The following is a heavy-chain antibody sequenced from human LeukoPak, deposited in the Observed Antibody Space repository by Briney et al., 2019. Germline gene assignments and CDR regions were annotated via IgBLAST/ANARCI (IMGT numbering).Heavy chain of an antibody. CDR3: ARIYDFWSGYPTAQLFDC. D-gene: IGHD3-3*01. CDR2: ISAYNGNT. CDR1: GYTFTSYG. V-gene: IGHV1-18*01. J-gene: IGHJ4*02. Sequence: ASVKLSCKASGYTFTSYGISWVRQAPGQGLESMGWISAYNGNTNYAQKLQGRVTMTTDTSTSTAYMELRSLRSDDTAVYYCARIYDFWSGYPTAQLFDCWGQGTLVTVSS.